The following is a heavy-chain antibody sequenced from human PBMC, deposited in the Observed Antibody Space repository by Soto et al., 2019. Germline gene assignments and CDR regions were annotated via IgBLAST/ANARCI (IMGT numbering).Heavy chain of an antibody. D-gene: IGHD3-10*01. CDR2: ISAGAGTT. V-gene: IGHV3-23*01. J-gene: IGHJ4*02. CDR3: ATDLNYYGSGSDFNDF. Sequence: GGSLRLSCAASGFTFSSYAMTWVRQAPGKGLEWVSSISAGAGTTYYADSVRGRLTVSRDNSKSTLYLRMNSLRVEDTALYYCATDLNYYGSGSDFNDFWGQGTLVTVSS. CDR1: GFTFSSYA.